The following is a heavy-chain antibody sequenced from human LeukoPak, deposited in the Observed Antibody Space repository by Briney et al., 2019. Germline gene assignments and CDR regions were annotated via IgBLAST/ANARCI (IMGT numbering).Heavy chain of an antibody. Sequence: GGSLRLSCAAPGFTFSSYGMHWVRQAPGKGLEWVAVISYDGSNKYYADSVKGRFTISRDNSKNTLYLQMNSLRAEDTAVYYCAKDLIDILTGYSHYYGMDVWGKGTTVTVSS. CDR1: GFTFSSYG. CDR2: ISYDGSNK. CDR3: AKDLIDILTGYSHYYGMDV. D-gene: IGHD3-9*01. J-gene: IGHJ6*04. V-gene: IGHV3-30*18.